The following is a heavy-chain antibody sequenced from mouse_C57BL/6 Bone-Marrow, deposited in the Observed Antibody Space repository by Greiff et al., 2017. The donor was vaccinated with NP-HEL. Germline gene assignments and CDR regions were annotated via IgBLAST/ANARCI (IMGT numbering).Heavy chain of an antibody. J-gene: IGHJ2*01. CDR3: ARDDVLRYQTSFDY. D-gene: IGHD1-1*01. CDR1: GFTFSSYA. Sequence: EVKLMESGGGLVKPGGSLKLSCAASGFTFSSYAMSWVRQTPEKRLEWVATISDGGSYTYYPDNVKGRFTISRDNAKNNLYLQMSHLKSEDTAMYYCARDDVLRYQTSFDYWGQGTTLTVSS. CDR2: ISDGGSYT. V-gene: IGHV5-4*01.